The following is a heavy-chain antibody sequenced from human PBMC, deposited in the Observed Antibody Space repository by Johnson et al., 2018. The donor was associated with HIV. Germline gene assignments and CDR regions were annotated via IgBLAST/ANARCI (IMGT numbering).Heavy chain of an antibody. CDR3: AKDQLRGSGWFDAFDI. V-gene: IGHV3-23*04. J-gene: IGHJ3*02. CDR2: ISGSGGST. D-gene: IGHD6-19*01. CDR1: GFTFSSYA. Sequence: VQLVETGGGVVQPGRSLRLSCAASGFTFSSYAMSWVRQAPGKGLEWVSAISGSGGSTYYADSVKGRFTIPRDNSKNTLYLQMNSLRAEDTAVYYCAKDQLRGSGWFDAFDIWGQGTMVTVSS.